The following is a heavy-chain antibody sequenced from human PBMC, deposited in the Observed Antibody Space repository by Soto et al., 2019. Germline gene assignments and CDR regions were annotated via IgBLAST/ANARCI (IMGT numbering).Heavy chain of an antibody. Sequence: ASVKVSCKASGDTFTSYGISWVRQAPGQGLEWMGWINPSNGCTNNAQKLQGRVTMTTDTSTSTAYMELRSLRADDTAVYYCAREGYDSSGDYFFLFDYWGQGTLVIVSS. CDR1: GDTFTSYG. CDR2: INPSNGCT. J-gene: IGHJ4*02. CDR3: AREGYDSSGDYFFLFDY. D-gene: IGHD3-22*01. V-gene: IGHV1-18*01.